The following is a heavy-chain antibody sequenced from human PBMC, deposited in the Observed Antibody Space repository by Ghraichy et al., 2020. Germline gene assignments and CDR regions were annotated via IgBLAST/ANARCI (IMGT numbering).Heavy chain of an antibody. CDR3: ARVTTPGYYGMDV. CDR1: GYTFTGYY. D-gene: IGHD3-22*01. J-gene: IGHJ6*02. V-gene: IGHV1-2*02. CDR2: INPNSGGT. Sequence: ASVKVSCKASGYTFTGYYMHWVRQAPGQGLEWMGWINPNSGGTNYAQKFQGRVTLTRDTSISTAYMELSRLRSDDTAVYYCARVTTPGYYGMDVWGQGTTVTVSS.